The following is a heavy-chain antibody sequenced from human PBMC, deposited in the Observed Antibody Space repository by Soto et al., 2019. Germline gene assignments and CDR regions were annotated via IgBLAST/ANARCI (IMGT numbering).Heavy chain of an antibody. CDR3: ARDVGSREYYYDSSGSSLAYFDY. Sequence: GGSLRLSCAASGFTFRNYGMNWVRQAPGKGLEWVSYIGIGSSTKYYADSVKGRFTISRDNAKNSLYLQMNSLRSEDTAVYYCARDVGSREYYYDSSGSSLAYFDYWGQGTLVTVSS. CDR1: GFTFRNYG. J-gene: IGHJ4*02. V-gene: IGHV3-48*01. D-gene: IGHD3-22*01. CDR2: IGIGSSTK.